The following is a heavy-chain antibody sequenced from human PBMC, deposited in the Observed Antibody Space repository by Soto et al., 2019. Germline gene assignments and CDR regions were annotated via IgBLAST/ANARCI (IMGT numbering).Heavy chain of an antibody. Sequence: QLQLQESGSGLVKPSQTLSLTCAVSGGSISSGGYSWSWIRQPPGKGLEWIGYIYHSGSTYYNPSLKSRVTISVDMSKHQFSLKLSSVTAADTAVYYCARARVKTQPPDYWGQGTLVTVSS. CDR3: ARARVKTQPPDY. CDR2: IYHSGST. J-gene: IGHJ4*02. CDR1: GGSISSGGYS. V-gene: IGHV4-30-2*01. D-gene: IGHD3-3*01.